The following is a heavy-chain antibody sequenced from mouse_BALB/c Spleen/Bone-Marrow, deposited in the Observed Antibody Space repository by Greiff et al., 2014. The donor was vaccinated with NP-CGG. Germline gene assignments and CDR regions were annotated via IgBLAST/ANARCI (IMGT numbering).Heavy chain of an antibody. D-gene: IGHD2-3*01. CDR2: IDPANGNT. CDR1: GFNIKDTY. V-gene: IGHV14-3*02. Sequence: VQLKESGAELVKPGASVKLSRTASGFNIKDTYMHWVKQRPEQGLEWIGRIDPANGNTKYDPKFQGKAAITADTSSNTAYLQLSSLTSGDTAVYYCARWLLPYGLDYWGQGTSVTVSS. J-gene: IGHJ4*01. CDR3: ARWLLPYGLDY.